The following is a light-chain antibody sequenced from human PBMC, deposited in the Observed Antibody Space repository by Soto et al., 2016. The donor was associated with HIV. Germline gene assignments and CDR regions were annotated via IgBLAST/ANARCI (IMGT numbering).Light chain of an antibody. CDR1: QDINNN. V-gene: IGKV1-33*01. CDR2: AAL. J-gene: IGKJ4*01. CDR3: QQHGNLPHT. Sequence: DIQMTQSPSSLSASVGDRVTITCQASQDINNNLNWFQQKPGKAPKLLIYAALNVEVGVPPRFSGSGSGTDFTFTISSLQPEDVAAYYCQQHGNLPHTFGGGTKVEI.